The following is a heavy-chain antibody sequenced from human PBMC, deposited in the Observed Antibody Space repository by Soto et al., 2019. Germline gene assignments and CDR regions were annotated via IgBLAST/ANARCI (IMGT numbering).Heavy chain of an antibody. J-gene: IGHJ6*02. V-gene: IGHV1-69*06. CDR2: IIPIFGTA. CDR3: ARGHGGRDPPLYCYYGMDV. D-gene: IGHD2-21*02. CDR1: GGTFSSYA. Sequence: QVQLVQSGAEVKKPGSSVKVSCKASGGTFSSYAISWVRQAPGQGLEWMGGIIPIFGTANYAQKFQGRVTITADKSTSTAYMELSSLRSEDTAVYYCARGHGGRDPPLYCYYGMDVWGQGTTVTVSS.